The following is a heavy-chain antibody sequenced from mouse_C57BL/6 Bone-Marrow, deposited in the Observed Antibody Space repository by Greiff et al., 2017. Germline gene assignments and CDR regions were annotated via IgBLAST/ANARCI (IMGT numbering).Heavy chain of an antibody. CDR1: GYTFTDYY. D-gene: IGHD1-1*01. CDR2: IYPGSGNT. J-gene: IGHJ2*01. Sequence: QVQLQQSGAELVRPGASVKLSCKASGYTFTDYYINWVKQRPGQGLEWIARIYPGSGNTYYNEKFKGKATLTAEKSSSTAYMQLSSLNSEDSAVYFCARFGYYGSSYVLDYWGQGTTLTVSS. CDR3: ARFGYYGSSYVLDY. V-gene: IGHV1-76*01.